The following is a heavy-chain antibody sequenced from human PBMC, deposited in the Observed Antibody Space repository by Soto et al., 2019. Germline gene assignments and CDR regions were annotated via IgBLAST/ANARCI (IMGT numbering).Heavy chain of an antibody. J-gene: IGHJ4*02. V-gene: IGHV4-30-2*01. Sequence: XQESGSGLVKPSQTLSLTCAVSGGSISSGGYSWSWIRQPPGKGLEWIGYIYHSGSTYYNPPLKSLVTISVDRSKNQFSLKLSSVTAADTAVYYCAAGGGLPRYYWGQGTLVTVSS. CDR2: IYHSGST. CDR1: GGSISSGGYS. CDR3: AAGGGLPRYY. D-gene: IGHD5-12*01.